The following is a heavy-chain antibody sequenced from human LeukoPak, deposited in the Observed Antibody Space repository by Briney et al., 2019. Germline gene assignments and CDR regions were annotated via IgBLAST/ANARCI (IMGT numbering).Heavy chain of an antibody. CDR1: GGSISSYY. J-gene: IGHJ6*02. CDR2: IYTSGST. CDR3: ARAAIRGYCSGGSCYRYYYYGMDV. Sequence: SETLSLTCTVSGGSISSYYWSWIRQPAGKGLEWIGRIYTSGSTNYNPSLKSRVTMSVDTSKNQFSLKLSSVTAADTAVYYCARAAIRGYCSGGSCYRYYYYGMDVWGQGTTVTVSS. V-gene: IGHV4-4*07. D-gene: IGHD2-15*01.